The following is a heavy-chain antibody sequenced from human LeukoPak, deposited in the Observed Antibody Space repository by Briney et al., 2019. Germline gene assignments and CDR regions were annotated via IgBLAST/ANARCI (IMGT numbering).Heavy chain of an antibody. CDR2: MYYSGST. CDR1: GASISSYF. CDR3: ARARSGWSFDY. Sequence: SETLSLTCTVSGASISSYFWNWIRQPPGKGLEWIGSMYYSGSTNYNPSLKSRVTISADTSKDQFSLRLTPLTAADTAVYYCARARSGWSFDYWGQGTLVTVSS. D-gene: IGHD6-19*01. J-gene: IGHJ4*02. V-gene: IGHV4-59*13.